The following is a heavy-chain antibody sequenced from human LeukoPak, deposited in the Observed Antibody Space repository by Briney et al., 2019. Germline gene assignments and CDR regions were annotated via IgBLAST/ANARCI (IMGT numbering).Heavy chain of an antibody. Sequence: GGSLRLSCVASGFTFSTHWMSWVRQVPGKGLEWVANIKEDGSAKYYVDSVKGRFTISRDNAKKSLYLQMDSLRAEDTAVYYCASGYLDDFWSGHFWGQGTQVTVSS. CDR1: GFTFSTHW. CDR2: IKEDGSAK. D-gene: IGHD3-3*01. CDR3: ASGYLDDFWSGHF. J-gene: IGHJ4*02. V-gene: IGHV3-7*01.